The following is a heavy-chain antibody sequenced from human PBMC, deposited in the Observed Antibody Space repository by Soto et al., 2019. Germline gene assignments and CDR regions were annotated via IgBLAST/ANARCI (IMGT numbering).Heavy chain of an antibody. CDR3: ARVPRAYNWNLLAYYYYGMDV. J-gene: IGHJ6*02. V-gene: IGHV1-18*04. CDR1: GYTFTSYG. Sequence: GASVKVSCKASGYTFTSYGISWVRQAPGQGLEWMGWISAYNGNTNYAQKLQGRVTMTTDTSTSTAYMELRSLRSDDTAVYYCARVPRAYNWNLLAYYYYGMDVWGQGTTVTVSS. D-gene: IGHD1-20*01. CDR2: ISAYNGNT.